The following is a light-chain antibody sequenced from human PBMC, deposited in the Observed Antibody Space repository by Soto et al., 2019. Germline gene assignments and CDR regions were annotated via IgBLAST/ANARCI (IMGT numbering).Light chain of an antibody. CDR2: DAS. J-gene: IGKJ1*01. CDR3: QKYNSAPRA. CDR1: QGISNF. V-gene: IGKV1-27*01. Sequence: DIQMTQSPSSLSASVGDRVTITCRAIQGISNFLAWYQQKPGKVPKLLIYDASTLQSGVPSRFSGSGSGTDFTLTISSLQPEDVATYYCQKYNSAPRAFGQGTKVEIQ.